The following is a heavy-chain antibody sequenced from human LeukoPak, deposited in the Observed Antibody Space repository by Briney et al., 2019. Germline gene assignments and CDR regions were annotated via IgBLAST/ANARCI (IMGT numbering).Heavy chain of an antibody. V-gene: IGHV1-46*01. J-gene: IGHJ4*02. CDR3: ASSQESNGYDY. D-gene: IGHD2-15*01. CDR1: GYTFTGYY. Sequence: ASVKVSCKASGYTFTGYYMHWVRQAPGQGLEWMGIINPSGGSTSYAQKFQGRVTMTRDTSTSTVYMELSSLRSEDTAVYYCASSQESNGYDYWGQGTLVTVSS. CDR2: INPSGGST.